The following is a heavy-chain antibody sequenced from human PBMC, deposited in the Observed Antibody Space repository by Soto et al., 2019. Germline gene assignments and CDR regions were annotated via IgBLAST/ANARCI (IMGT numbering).Heavy chain of an antibody. J-gene: IGHJ4*02. V-gene: IGHV4-39*01. Sequence: QLQLQESDPGPVRPSETLSLTCTLSGDSISSSSYYWGWIRQPPGKGLEWIGSIYYTGSTYYNASLESRVSISVDKSKNRFSLRSTSVTAADTAVYYCARHPLARPGLEYWGQGTLVTVSS. CDR3: ARHPLARPGLEY. D-gene: IGHD6-6*01. CDR2: IYYTGST. CDR1: GDSISSSSYY.